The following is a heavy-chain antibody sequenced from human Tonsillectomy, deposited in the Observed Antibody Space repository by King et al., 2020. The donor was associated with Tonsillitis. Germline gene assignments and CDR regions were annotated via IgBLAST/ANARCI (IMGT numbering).Heavy chain of an antibody. CDR2: IYHSGST. CDR1: GYSISSGYY. Sequence: VQLQESGPGLVKPSETLSLTCAVSGYSISSGYYWGWIRQPPGKGLEWIGSIYHSGSTYYNPSLKSRVTISVDTSKNQFSMKLSSVTAADTAVYYCARGPDYWGQGTLVTVS. V-gene: IGHV4-38-2*01. J-gene: IGHJ4*02. CDR3: ARGPDY.